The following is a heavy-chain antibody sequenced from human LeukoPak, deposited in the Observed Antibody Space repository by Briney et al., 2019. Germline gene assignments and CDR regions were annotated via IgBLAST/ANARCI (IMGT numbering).Heavy chain of an antibody. J-gene: IGHJ4*02. CDR3: ARSIAARPPLPFDY. D-gene: IGHD6-6*01. CDR1: GFTFSSYS. CDR2: ISSSSSYI. V-gene: IGHV3-21*01. Sequence: TGGSLRPSCAASGFTFSSYSMNWVRQAPGKGLEWVSSISSSSSYIYYADSVKGRFTISRDNAKNSLYLQMNSLRAEDTAVYYCARSIAARPPLPFDYWRQGTLVTVSS.